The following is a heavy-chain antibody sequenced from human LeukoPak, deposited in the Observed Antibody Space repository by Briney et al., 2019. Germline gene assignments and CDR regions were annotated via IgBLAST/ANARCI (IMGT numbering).Heavy chain of an antibody. J-gene: IGHJ6*02. CDR3: ARLPHRFLGYYYYGMDV. CDR1: GDSISSSNYY. V-gene: IGHV4-39*01. Sequence: SETLSLTCTVSGDSISSSNYYWGWIRQPPGKGLEWIGSISNGGNIYYNPSLKSRVTISVDTSENQFSLKLSSVTAADTAVYYCARLPHRFLGYYYYGMDVWGQGTTVTVSS. D-gene: IGHD3-3*01. CDR2: ISNGGNI.